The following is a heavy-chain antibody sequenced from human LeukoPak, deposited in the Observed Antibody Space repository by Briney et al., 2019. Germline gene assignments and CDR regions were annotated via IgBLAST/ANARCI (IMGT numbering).Heavy chain of an antibody. CDR2: IYHSGST. D-gene: IGHD5-18*01. Sequence: KTSETLSLTCTVSGYSISSGYYWGWIRQPPGKGLEWIGSIYHSGSTYYNPSLKSRVTISVDTSKNQFSLKLSSVTAADTAVYYCARDLKDTAMVTSWFDPWGQGTLVTVSS. V-gene: IGHV4-38-2*02. J-gene: IGHJ5*02. CDR3: ARDLKDTAMVTSWFDP. CDR1: GYSISSGYY.